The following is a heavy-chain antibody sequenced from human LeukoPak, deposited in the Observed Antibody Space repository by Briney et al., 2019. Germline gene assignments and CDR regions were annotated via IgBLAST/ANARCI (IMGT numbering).Heavy chain of an antibody. V-gene: IGHV3-23*01. Sequence: GGSLRLSCAASGLTFNNDAMNWVRQAPGKGLEWVSAISGSGDTTSYADSVKGRFTISRDNSKNTLYLQMNSLRAEDTAVYYCAKDRAPMDVWGKGTTVTVPS. CDR2: ISGSGDTT. J-gene: IGHJ6*03. CDR1: GLTFNNDA. CDR3: AKDRAPMDV.